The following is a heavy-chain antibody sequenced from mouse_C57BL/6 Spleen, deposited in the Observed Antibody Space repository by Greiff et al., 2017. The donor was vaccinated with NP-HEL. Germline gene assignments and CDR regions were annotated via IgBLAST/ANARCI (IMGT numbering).Heavy chain of an antibody. CDR2: IDPSDSYT. Sequence: VQLQQPGAELVKPGASVKLSCKASGYTFTSYWMQWVKQRPGQGLAWIGEIDPSDSYTNYNQKFKGKATLTVDTSSSTAYMQLSSLTSEDSAVYYCARHYGSSYPFDYWGQGTTLTVSS. CDR1: GYTFTSYW. J-gene: IGHJ2*01. CDR3: ARHYGSSYPFDY. V-gene: IGHV1-50*01. D-gene: IGHD1-1*01.